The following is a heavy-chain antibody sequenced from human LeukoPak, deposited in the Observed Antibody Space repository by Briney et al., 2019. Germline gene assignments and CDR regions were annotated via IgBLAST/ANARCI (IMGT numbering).Heavy chain of an antibody. V-gene: IGHV4-59*08. Sequence: PSETLSLTCTVSGGSISSYYWSWIRQPPGKGLEWIGYIYYRRTNYNPSLKSRVTISIDTSKNQLSLKLSSVTAADTAVYYCARHYDDDGYYDAHFDYWGQGTLVTVSS. CDR1: GGSISSYY. CDR2: IYYRRT. CDR3: ARHYDDDGYYDAHFDY. J-gene: IGHJ4*02. D-gene: IGHD3-22*01.